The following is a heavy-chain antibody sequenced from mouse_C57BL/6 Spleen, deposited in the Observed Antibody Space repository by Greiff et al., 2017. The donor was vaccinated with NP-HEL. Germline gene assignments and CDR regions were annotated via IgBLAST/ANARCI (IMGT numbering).Heavy chain of an antibody. J-gene: IGHJ4*01. V-gene: IGHV5-17*01. D-gene: IGHD1-1*01. CDR3: AREGPYYYGSTYAMDY. CDR2: ISSGSSTI. CDR1: GFTFSDYG. Sequence: EVQRVESGGGLVKPGGSLKLSCAASGFTFSDYGMHWVRQAPEKGLEWVAYISSGSSTIYYADTVKGRFTISRDNAKNTLFLQMTSLRSEDTAMYYCAREGPYYYGSTYAMDYWGQGTSVTVSS.